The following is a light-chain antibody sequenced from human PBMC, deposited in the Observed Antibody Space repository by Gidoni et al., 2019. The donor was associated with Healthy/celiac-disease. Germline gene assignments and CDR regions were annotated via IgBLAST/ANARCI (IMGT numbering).Light chain of an antibody. CDR2: AVS. V-gene: IGLV2-14*01. J-gene: IGLJ1*01. CDR3: SSYTSSSTPCV. Sequence: QSALTQPASVSGSPGQSLTISCTGISTDVGGDNYFSWFQQNPGKAPKLMIYAVSNRPSGVSNRFSGSKSGNTASLTISGLQAEDEADYYCSSYTSSSTPCVFGTGTKVTVL. CDR1: STDVGGDNY.